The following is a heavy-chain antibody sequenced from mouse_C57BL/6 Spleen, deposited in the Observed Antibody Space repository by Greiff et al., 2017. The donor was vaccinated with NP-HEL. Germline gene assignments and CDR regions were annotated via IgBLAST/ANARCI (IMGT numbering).Heavy chain of an antibody. CDR3: ARWDYGSSYLDY. CDR1: GYTFTSYW. D-gene: IGHD1-1*01. V-gene: IGHV1-64*01. Sequence: QVHVKQPGAELVKPGASVKLSCKASGYTFTSYWMHWVKQRPGQGLEWIGMIHPNSGSTNYNEKFKSKATLTVDKSSSTAYMQLSSLTSEDSAVYYCARWDYGSSYLDYWGQGTTLTVSS. CDR2: IHPNSGST. J-gene: IGHJ2*01.